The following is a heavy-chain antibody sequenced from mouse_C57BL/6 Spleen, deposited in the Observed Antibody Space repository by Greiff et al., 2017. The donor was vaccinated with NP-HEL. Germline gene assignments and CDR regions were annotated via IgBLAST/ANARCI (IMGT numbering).Heavy chain of an antibody. CDR2: IYPGSGNT. Sequence: QFQLQQSGAELVRPGASVKLSCKASGYTFTDYYINWVKQRPGQGLEWIARIYPGSGNTYYNEKFKGKATLTAEKSSSTAYMQLSSLTSEDSAVYFCARTHYYGSSPWFAYWGQGTLVTVSA. V-gene: IGHV1-76*01. CDR3: ARTHYYGSSPWFAY. CDR1: GYTFTDYY. J-gene: IGHJ3*01. D-gene: IGHD1-1*01.